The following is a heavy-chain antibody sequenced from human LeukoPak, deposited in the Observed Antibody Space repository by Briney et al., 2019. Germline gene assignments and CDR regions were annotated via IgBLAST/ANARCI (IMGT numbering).Heavy chain of an antibody. V-gene: IGHV3-9*03. J-gene: IGHJ3*02. CDR3: AKDIEPFAGGWAFDI. CDR1: GFTFDDYA. D-gene: IGHD3-16*01. CDR2: ISWNSGSI. Sequence: GRSLRLSCAASGFTFDDYAMHWVRQAPGKGLEWVSGISWNSGSIGYADSVKGRFTISRDNAKNSLYLQMNSRRAEDMALYYCAKDIEPFAGGWAFDIWGQGTMVTVSS.